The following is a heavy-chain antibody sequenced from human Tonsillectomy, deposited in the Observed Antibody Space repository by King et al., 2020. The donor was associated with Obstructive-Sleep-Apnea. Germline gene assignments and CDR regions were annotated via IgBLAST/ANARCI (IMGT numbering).Heavy chain of an antibody. CDR2: ISGSGGST. V-gene: IGHV3-23*04. D-gene: IGHD3-10*01. J-gene: IGHJ4*02. CDR1: GFTFSSYA. CDR3: AKSYYYGSGSYEAFRTTQIYYFDY. Sequence: DVQLVESGGGLVQPGGSLRLSCAASGFTFSSYAMSWVRQAPGKGLEWVSAISGSGGSTYYADSVKGRLTISRDNSKNTLYLQMNSLRAEDTAVYYCAKSYYYGSGSYEAFRTTQIYYFDYWGQGTLVTVSS.